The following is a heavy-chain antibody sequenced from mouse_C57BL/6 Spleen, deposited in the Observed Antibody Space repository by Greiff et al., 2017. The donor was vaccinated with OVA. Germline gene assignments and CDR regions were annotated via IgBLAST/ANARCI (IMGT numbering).Heavy chain of an antibody. CDR3: ARDSNYEAWFAD. Sequence: VQLQQSGAELVRPGTSVKVSCKASGYAFTNYLIEWVKQRPGQGLEWIGVINPGSGGTNYNEKFKGTATLTPDKSSSTAYMQLSSLTAEDSAVYFGARDSNYEAWFADWGEGTLVTVSA. CDR1: GYAFTNYL. D-gene: IGHD2-5*01. J-gene: IGHJ3*01. CDR2: INPGSGGT. V-gene: IGHV1-54*01.